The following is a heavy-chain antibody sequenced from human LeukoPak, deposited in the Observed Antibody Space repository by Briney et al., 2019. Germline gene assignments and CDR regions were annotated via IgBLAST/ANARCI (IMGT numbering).Heavy chain of an antibody. CDR2: IYWNDDK. J-gene: IGHJ4*02. Sequence: TLSLTCTVSGGSISSYYWSWIRQPPGKALEWLALIYWNDDKRYSPSLKSRLTITKDTSKNQVVLTMTNMDPVDTATYYCAHRAGYCSSTSCQYYFDYWGQGTLVTVSS. CDR3: AHRAGYCSSTSCQYYFDY. CDR1: GGSISSYYW. V-gene: IGHV2-5*01. D-gene: IGHD2-2*01.